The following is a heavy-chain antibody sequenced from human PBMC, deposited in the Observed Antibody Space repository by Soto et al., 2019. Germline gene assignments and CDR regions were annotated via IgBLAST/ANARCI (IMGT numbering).Heavy chain of an antibody. CDR3: ARHPHYYDSSGYSDY. V-gene: IGHV5-51*01. CDR1: GYSFISYW. J-gene: IGHJ4*02. Sequence: PGESLKISCKGSGYSFISYWIAWVRQMPGKGLEWMGIIYPGDSDTRYSPSFQGQVTISADKSISTAYLQWSSLKASDTAMYYCARHPHYYDSSGYSDYWGQGTLVTVSS. CDR2: IYPGDSDT. D-gene: IGHD3-22*01.